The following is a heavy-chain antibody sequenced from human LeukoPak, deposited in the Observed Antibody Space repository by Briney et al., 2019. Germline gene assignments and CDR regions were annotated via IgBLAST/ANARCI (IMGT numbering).Heavy chain of an antibody. D-gene: IGHD1-26*01. Sequence: PSETLSLTCAVYGGSFSGYYWSWIRQPPGKGLEWIGEINHSGSTNYNPSLKSRVTISVDTSKNQFSLKLSSVTAADTAVYYCARDGYSAIDYWGQGILVTVSS. J-gene: IGHJ4*02. V-gene: IGHV4-34*01. CDR1: GGSFSGYY. CDR2: INHSGST. CDR3: ARDGYSAIDY.